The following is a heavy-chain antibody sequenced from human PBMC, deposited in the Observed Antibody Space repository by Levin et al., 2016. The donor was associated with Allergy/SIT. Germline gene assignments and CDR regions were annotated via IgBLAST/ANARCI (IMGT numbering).Heavy chain of an antibody. D-gene: IGHD3-9*01. CDR3: AKIQTYHYDILTGYYMLGAFDI. CDR1: GFTFSSYA. Sequence: GSLRLSCAASGFTFSSYAMSWVRQAPGKGLEWVSAISGSGGSTYYADSVKGRFTISRDNSKNTLYLQMNSLRAEDTAVYYCAKIQTYHYDILTGYYMLGAFDIWGQGTMVTVSS. V-gene: IGHV3-23*01. CDR2: ISGSGGST. J-gene: IGHJ3*02.